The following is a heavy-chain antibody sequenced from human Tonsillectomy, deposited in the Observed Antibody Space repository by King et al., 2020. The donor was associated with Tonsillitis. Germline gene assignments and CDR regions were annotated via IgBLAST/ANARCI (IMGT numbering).Heavy chain of an antibody. Sequence: VQLVESGGGLVKPGGSLRLSCAVSGFTFTKAGITWVRQAPGKGLEGVCRIKSTTDGGTTNYAAPVKGICTISRDDSKNTLYMQMNSLKTEDTGVYFCTTDGRLWFGENYWGQGTLVTVSS. D-gene: IGHD3-10*01. CDR1: GFTFTKAG. V-gene: IGHV3-15*01. CDR2: IKSTTDGGTT. J-gene: IGHJ4*02. CDR3: TTDGRLWFGENY.